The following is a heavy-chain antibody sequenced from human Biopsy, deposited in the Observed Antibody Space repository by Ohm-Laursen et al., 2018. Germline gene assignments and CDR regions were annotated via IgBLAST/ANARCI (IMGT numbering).Heavy chain of an antibody. J-gene: IGHJ2*01. Sequence: GTLSLTWTVSGGSISSYYWSWIRQPPGRGLEWIGYIYYTESTNYNPSLKSRVTISVDTSMNHLSLRLTSVTAADTAVYYCARHAPSYSGSYWRYFDLWGRGTLVTVSS. CDR2: IYYTEST. V-gene: IGHV4-59*08. CDR3: ARHAPSYSGSYWRYFDL. D-gene: IGHD1-26*01. CDR1: GGSISSYY.